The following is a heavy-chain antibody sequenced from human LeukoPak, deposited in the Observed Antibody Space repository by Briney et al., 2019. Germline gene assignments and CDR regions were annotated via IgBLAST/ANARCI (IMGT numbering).Heavy chain of an antibody. CDR2: IIPIFGTA. V-gene: IGHV1-69*01. CDR1: GGTFSSYA. Sequence: SVKVSCKASGGTFSSYAISWVRQAPGQGLEWMGGIIPIFGTANYAQKFQGRVTITADESTSTAYMELSSLRSEDTAVYYCVREQIDTAMGNWFDPWGQGTLVTVSS. J-gene: IGHJ5*02. D-gene: IGHD5-18*01. CDR3: VREQIDTAMGNWFDP.